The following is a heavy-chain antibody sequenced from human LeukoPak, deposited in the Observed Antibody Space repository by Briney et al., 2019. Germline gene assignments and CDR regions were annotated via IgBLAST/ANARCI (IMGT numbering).Heavy chain of an antibody. V-gene: IGHV4-59*01. CDR2: VYYSGST. Sequence: ASETLSLTCTVSGGSISSYYWSWIRQPPGKGLEWIGYVYYSGSTNYNPSLKSRVTISVDTSKNQFSLKLSSVTAADTAVYYCARTQNQLLFPYFYHYMDVWGKGTTVTVSS. D-gene: IGHD2-2*01. CDR1: GGSISSYY. J-gene: IGHJ6*03. CDR3: ARTQNQLLFPYFYHYMDV.